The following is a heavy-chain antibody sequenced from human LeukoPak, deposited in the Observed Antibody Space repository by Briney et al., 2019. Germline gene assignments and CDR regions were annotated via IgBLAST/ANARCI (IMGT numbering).Heavy chain of an antibody. J-gene: IGHJ5*02. CDR3: ARDRVPAAIRGNWFDP. V-gene: IGHV3-21*01. D-gene: IGHD2-2*02. Sequence: GGSLRLSCAASGFTFSSYNMNWVRQAPGKGLEWVSSISSSSSYIYCADSVKGRFTISRDNAKNSLYLQMNSLRAEDTAVYYCARDRVPAAIRGNWFDPWGQGTLVTVSS. CDR2: ISSSSSYI. CDR1: GFTFSSYN.